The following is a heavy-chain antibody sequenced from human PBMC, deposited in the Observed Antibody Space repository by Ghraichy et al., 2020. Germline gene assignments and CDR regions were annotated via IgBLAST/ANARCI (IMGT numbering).Heavy chain of an antibody. CDR3: ASGGHLDY. V-gene: IGHV3-7*01. D-gene: IGHD3-10*01. J-gene: IGHJ4*02. CDR2: INEDGSEK. CDR1: GLTFSRFW. Sequence: LSLTCVVSGLTFSRFWMSWVRQAPGKGLEWVANINEDGSEKHYEDSVKGRFTISRDNAKNSLYLQMNSLRAEDTAVYFCASGGHLDYWGQGAPVTVSS.